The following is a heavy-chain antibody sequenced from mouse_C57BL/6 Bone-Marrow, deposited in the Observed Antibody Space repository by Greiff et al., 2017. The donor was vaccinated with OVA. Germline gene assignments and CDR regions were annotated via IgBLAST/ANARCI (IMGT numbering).Heavy chain of an antibody. J-gene: IGHJ2*01. CDR1: GYTFTDYY. CDR3: ASFTTVVAPT. Sequence: EVQLQQSGPELVKPGASVKISCKASGYTFTDYYMNWVKQSHGKSLEWIGDINPNNGGTSYNQKFKGKATLTVDKSSSTAYMELRSLTSEDSAVYYCASFTTVVAPTWGQGTTLTVSS. CDR2: INPNNGGT. V-gene: IGHV1-26*01. D-gene: IGHD1-1*01.